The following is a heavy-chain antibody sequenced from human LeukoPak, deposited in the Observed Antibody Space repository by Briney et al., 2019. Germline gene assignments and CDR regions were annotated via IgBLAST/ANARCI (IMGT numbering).Heavy chain of an antibody. CDR3: AKSASHSSSSEDYFDY. D-gene: IGHD6-6*01. CDR2: ISYDGSNK. J-gene: IGHJ4*02. Sequence: GGSLRLSCAASGFTFSSYGMHWVRQAPGKGLEWVAVISYDGSNKYYADSVKGRFTISRDNSKNTLYLQMNSLRAEDTAVYYCAKSASHSSSSEDYFDYWGQGTLVTVSS. V-gene: IGHV3-30*18. CDR1: GFTFSSYG.